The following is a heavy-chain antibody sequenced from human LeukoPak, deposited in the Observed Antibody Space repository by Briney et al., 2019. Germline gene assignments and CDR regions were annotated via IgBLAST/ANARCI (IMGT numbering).Heavy chain of an antibody. CDR3: ARESGYYDSSGYYDFDY. Sequence: SETLSLTCAVYGGSFSGYYWSWIRQPPRKGLEWIGEINHSGSTNYNPSLKSRVTISVDTSKNQFSLKLSSVTAADTAVYYCARESGYYDSSGYYDFDYWGQGTLVTVSS. CDR1: GGSFSGYY. V-gene: IGHV4-34*01. D-gene: IGHD3-22*01. J-gene: IGHJ4*02. CDR2: INHSGST.